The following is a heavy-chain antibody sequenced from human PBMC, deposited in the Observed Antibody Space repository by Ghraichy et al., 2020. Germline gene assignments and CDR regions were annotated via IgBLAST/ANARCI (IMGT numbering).Heavy chain of an antibody. CDR3: ARDLDGYNTDDYYYGMDV. Sequence: ASVKVSCKASGYTFTGYYMHWVRQAPGQGLEWMGWINPNSGGTNYAQKFQGRVTMTRDTSISTAYMELSRLRSDDTAVYYCARDLDGYNTDDYYYGMDVWGQGATVTVSS. D-gene: IGHD5-24*01. CDR1: GYTFTGYY. CDR2: INPNSGGT. V-gene: IGHV1-2*02. J-gene: IGHJ6*02.